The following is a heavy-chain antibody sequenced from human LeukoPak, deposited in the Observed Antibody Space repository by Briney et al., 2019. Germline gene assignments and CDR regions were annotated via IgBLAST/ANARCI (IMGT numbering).Heavy chain of an antibody. CDR3: ARVFGNGDYSGNSYAFDI. Sequence: PSETLSLTCTVSGGSITSSSYYWGWIRQPPGKGLEWIGSVYYSGSTYYNPSLKSRVTMSVDTSKNQFSLKLSSVTAADTAVYYCARVFGNGDYSGNSYAFDIWGQGTMVTVSS. CDR1: GGSITSSSYY. J-gene: IGHJ3*02. CDR2: VYYSGST. V-gene: IGHV4-39*01. D-gene: IGHD4-23*01.